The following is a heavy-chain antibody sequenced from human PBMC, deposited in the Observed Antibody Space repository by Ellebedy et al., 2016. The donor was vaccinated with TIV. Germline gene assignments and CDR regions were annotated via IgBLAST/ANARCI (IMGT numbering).Heavy chain of an antibody. D-gene: IGHD1-14*01. CDR3: TRITLREPPEY. CDR2: IYSGGST. J-gene: IGHJ4*02. V-gene: IGHV3-53*01. Sequence: GESLKISCAASGFTVSSNYMSWVRQAPGKGLEWVSVIYSGGSTYYADSVKGRFTISRDNAKNSLYLQMNSLRAEDTAVYYCTRITLREPPEYWGQGTLVTVSS. CDR1: GFTVSSNY.